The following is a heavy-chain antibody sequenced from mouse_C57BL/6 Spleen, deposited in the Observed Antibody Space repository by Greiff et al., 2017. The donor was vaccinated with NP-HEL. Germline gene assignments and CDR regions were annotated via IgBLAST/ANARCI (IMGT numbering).Heavy chain of an antibody. CDR1: GYTFTSYW. Sequence: QVQLQQPGAELVKPGASVKLSCKASGYTFTSYWMQWVKQRPGQGLEWIGEIDPSDSYTNYNQKFKGKGTLTVDTSSSTAYMQLSSLTSEDPAVYYCARRGVTTVVTFDYWGQGTTLTVSS. V-gene: IGHV1-50*01. CDR3: ARRGVTTVVTFDY. D-gene: IGHD1-1*01. J-gene: IGHJ2*01. CDR2: IDPSDSYT.